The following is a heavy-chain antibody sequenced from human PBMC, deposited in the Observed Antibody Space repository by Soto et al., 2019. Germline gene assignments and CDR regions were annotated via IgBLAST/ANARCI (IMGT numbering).Heavy chain of an antibody. CDR2: ISGGSSVT. D-gene: IGHD3-10*01. V-gene: IGHV3-23*01. J-gene: IGHJ1*01. Sequence: PGGSLSLSCTASGFTFSDYAIAWVRQAPGKGLEWVSTISGGSSVTYYGDSVKCRFTISRDNAKKTLFLQLNRLSAEDTATYYCAKVLNKKYYYPVDFWGQGTQVTVSS. CDR1: GFTFSDYA. CDR3: AKVLNKKYYYPVDF.